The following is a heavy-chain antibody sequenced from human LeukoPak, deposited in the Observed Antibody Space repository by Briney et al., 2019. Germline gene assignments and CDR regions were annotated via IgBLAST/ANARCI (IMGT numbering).Heavy chain of an antibody. Sequence: SETLSLTCTVSGDSISSSKKYWGWVRQPPGKGLEWIGSLYYSGNTYYNPSLKSRVTISVDTSKNQFSLKRSSVTAADRAVYYCARHRYYYRSGSYYGAPYHMDVWGKGTTVTISS. CDR1: GDSISSSKKY. D-gene: IGHD3-10*01. V-gene: IGHV4-39*01. CDR2: LYYSGNT. J-gene: IGHJ6*03. CDR3: ARHRYYYRSGSYYGAPYHMDV.